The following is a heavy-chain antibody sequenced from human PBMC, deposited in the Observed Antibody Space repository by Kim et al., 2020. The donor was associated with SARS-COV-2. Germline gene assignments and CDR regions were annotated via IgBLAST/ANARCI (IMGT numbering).Heavy chain of an antibody. CDR3: ARDRYSGSFRVNYGMDV. J-gene: IGHJ6*02. CDR1: GFTFSSYS. V-gene: IGHV3-48*04. CDR2: ISSSSSTI. D-gene: IGHD1-26*01. Sequence: GGSLRLSCAASGFTFSSYSMNWVRQAPGKGLEWVSYISSSSSTIYYADSVKGRFTISRDNAKNSLYLQMNSLRAEDTAVYYCARDRYSGSFRVNYGMDVWGQGTTVTVSS.